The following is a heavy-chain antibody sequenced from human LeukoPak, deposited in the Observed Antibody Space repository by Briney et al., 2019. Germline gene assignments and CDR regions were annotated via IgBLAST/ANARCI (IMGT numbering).Heavy chain of an antibody. Sequence: SETLSLTFTVSGGSISSYYWSWIRQPAGKGLEWIGRIYTSGSTNYNPSLKSRVTMSVDTSKNQFSLKLSSVTAADTAVYYCARDRGGHQLPHYYYYYYMDVWGKGTTVTVSS. CDR1: GGSISSYY. CDR3: ARDRGGHQLPHYYYYYYMDV. CDR2: IYTSGST. D-gene: IGHD2-2*01. V-gene: IGHV4-4*07. J-gene: IGHJ6*03.